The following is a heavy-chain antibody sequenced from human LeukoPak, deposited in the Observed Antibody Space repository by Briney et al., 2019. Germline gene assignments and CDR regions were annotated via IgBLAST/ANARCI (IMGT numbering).Heavy chain of an antibody. CDR1: GYTFTSYA. CDR3: AREWRGAGTYYYYGMDV. CDR2: INAGNGNT. Sequence: GASVKVSCKASGYTFTSYAMHWVRQAPGQRLEWMGWINAGNGNTKYSQKFQGRVTITRDTSASTAYMELSSLRSEDTAVYYCAREWRGAGTYYYYGMDVWGQGTTVTVSS. V-gene: IGHV1-3*01. D-gene: IGHD6-19*01. J-gene: IGHJ6*02.